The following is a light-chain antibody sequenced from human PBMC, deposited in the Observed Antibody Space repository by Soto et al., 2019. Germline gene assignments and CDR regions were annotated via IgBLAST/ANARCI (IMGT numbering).Light chain of an antibody. J-gene: IGLJ1*01. CDR1: SSDVGGYNY. Sequence: LTQPASVSGSPGQSITISCSGTSSDVGGYNYVSWYQQHPGKAPKLMIYDVSNRPSGVSNRFSGSKSGNTASLTISGLQAEDEADYYCSSYTSSSTYVFGTGTKVTVL. CDR3: SSYTSSSTYV. V-gene: IGLV2-14*01. CDR2: DVS.